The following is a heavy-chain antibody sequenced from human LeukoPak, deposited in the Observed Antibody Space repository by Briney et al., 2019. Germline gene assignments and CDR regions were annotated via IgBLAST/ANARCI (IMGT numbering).Heavy chain of an antibody. CDR1: GGSFSGYY. V-gene: IGHV4-34*01. Sequence: SETLSLTCAVYGGSFSGYYWSWIRQPPGKGLEWIGEINHSGSTNYNPSLKSRVTISVDTSKNQFSLKPSSVTAADTAVYYCARGLGLLWFGELFTGNWFDPWGQGTLVTVSS. D-gene: IGHD3-10*01. CDR2: INHSGST. J-gene: IGHJ5*02. CDR3: ARGLGLLWFGELFTGNWFDP.